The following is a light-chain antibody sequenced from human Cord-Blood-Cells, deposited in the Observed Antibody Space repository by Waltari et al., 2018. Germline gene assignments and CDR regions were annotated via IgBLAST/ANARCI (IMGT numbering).Light chain of an antibody. V-gene: IGLV2-23*01. CDR2: EGS. J-gene: IGLJ3*02. CDR1: SSDVGSYNL. Sequence: QSALTQPASVSGSPGQSITISCTGTSSDVGSYNLVSWYQQHPGKAPKLMIYEGSKRPSGVSSRLSGSKSGNTASLTSSGLQAEDEADYCCCSYAGSSRVFGGGTKLTVL. CDR3: CSYAGSSRV.